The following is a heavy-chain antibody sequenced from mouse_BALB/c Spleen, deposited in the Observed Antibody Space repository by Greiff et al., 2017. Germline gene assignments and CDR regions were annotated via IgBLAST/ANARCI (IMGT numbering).Heavy chain of an antibody. CDR3: ARDGGNYVDV. D-gene: IGHD2-1*01. Sequence: EVKLMESGPGLVKPSQSLSLTCSVTGYSITSGYYWNWIRQFPGNKLEWMGYISYDGSNNYNPSLKNRISITRDTSKNQFFLKLNSVTTEDTATYYCARDGGNYVDVWGAGTTVTVSS. J-gene: IGHJ1*01. CDR1: GYSITSGYY. CDR2: ISYDGSN. V-gene: IGHV3-6*02.